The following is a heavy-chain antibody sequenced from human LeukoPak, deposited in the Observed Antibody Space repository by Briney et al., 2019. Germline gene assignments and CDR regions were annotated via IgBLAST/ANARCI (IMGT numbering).Heavy chain of an antibody. CDR1: GYTFTSYG. CDR2: INPNSGGT. CDR3: ARVDTAKVGGAFDI. D-gene: IGHD5-18*01. J-gene: IGHJ3*02. Sequence: ASVKVSCKASGYTFTSYGISWVRQAPGQGLEWMGWINPNSGGTSYAQKFQGWVTMTRDTSVSTVYMEVRRLRSDDTAVYYCARVDTAKVGGAFDIWGQGTKVTVSS. V-gene: IGHV1-2*04.